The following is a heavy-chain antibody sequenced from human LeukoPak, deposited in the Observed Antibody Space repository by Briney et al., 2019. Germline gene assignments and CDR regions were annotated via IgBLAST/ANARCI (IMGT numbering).Heavy chain of an antibody. Sequence: SVKVSCKASGGTFSSYAISWVRQAPGQGLEWMGGIIPIFGTANYAQQFQGRVTITADESTSTAYMELSSLRSEDTAVYYCARTRRSYYDSSGYYYYFDYWGQGTLVTVSS. D-gene: IGHD3-22*01. CDR2: IIPIFGTA. J-gene: IGHJ4*02. CDR3: ARTRRSYYDSSGYYYYFDY. V-gene: IGHV1-69*01. CDR1: GGTFSSYA.